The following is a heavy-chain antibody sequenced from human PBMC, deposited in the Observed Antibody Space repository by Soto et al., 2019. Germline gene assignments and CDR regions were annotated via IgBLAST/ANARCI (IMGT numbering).Heavy chain of an antibody. V-gene: IGHV3-66*01. D-gene: IGHD2-15*01. Sequence: EVQLVESGGGLVQPGGSLRLSCAASGFTVSSNYMSWVRQAPGKGLEWVSVIYSGGSTYYADSVKGRFTISRDNSKNTLYLQMNSLRAEDTAVYYCAIDCSGGSCYGEYFQHWGQGTLVTVSS. CDR2: IYSGGST. CDR1: GFTVSSNY. J-gene: IGHJ1*01. CDR3: AIDCSGGSCYGEYFQH.